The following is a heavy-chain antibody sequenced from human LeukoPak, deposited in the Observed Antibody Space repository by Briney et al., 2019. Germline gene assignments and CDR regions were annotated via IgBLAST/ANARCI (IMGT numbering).Heavy chain of an antibody. J-gene: IGHJ4*02. CDR3: ARVNRGYDY. D-gene: IGHD5-12*01. Sequence: GGSLRLSCAASGFTFGSYSMHRVRQALGIGLEYVSAITGDGHNTFYADSVMGRFTISRDNSKNTLYLQMGSLRPEDMAVYYCARVNRGYDYWGQGVLVTVSS. CDR2: ITGDGHNT. CDR1: GFTFGSYS. V-gene: IGHV3-64*02.